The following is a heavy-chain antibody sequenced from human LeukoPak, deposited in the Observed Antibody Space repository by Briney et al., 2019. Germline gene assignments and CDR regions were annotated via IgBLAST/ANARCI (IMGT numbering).Heavy chain of an antibody. Sequence: KPSETLSLACTVSGGSISSSNYYWGWIRQPPGKGLEWIGYIYYSGSTYYNPSLKSRVTISVDTSKNQFSLKLSSVTAADTAVYYCARDGYSSGFDYWGQGTLVTVSS. D-gene: IGHD6-19*01. J-gene: IGHJ4*02. CDR3: ARDGYSSGFDY. V-gene: IGHV4-30-4*08. CDR2: IYYSGST. CDR1: GGSISSSNYY.